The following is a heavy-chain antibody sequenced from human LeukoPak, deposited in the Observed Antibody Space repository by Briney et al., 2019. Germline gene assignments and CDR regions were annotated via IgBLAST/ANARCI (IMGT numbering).Heavy chain of an antibody. CDR2: IRSDGSNK. J-gene: IGHJ4*02. V-gene: IGHV3-30*02. D-gene: IGHD4-17*01. Sequence: GGSLRLSCAASGFTFSSYGMHWVRQAPGKGLEWVAFIRSDGSNKYYADSVKGRFTISRDNSKNTLYLQMNTLRAEDTAVYYCAKDGYGGTVTNVPIDYWGQGTLVTVSS. CDR1: GFTFSSYG. CDR3: AKDGYGGTVTNVPIDY.